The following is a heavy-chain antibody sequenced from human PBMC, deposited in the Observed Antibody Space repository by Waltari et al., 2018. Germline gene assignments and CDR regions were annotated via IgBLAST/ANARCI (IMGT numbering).Heavy chain of an antibody. CDR3: ARLLYIEPSYYYGMDV. V-gene: IGHV5-51*03. CDR2: IYPGDSDT. D-gene: IGHD5-12*01. CDR1: GYSFTSYL. Sequence: EVQLVQSGAEVKKPGESLKISCQGSGYSFTSYLSGWVRPMPGKGLEWMGIIYPGDSDTRYSPSFQGQVTISADKSISTAYLQWSSLKASDTAMYYCARLLYIEPSYYYGMDVWGQGTTVTVSS. J-gene: IGHJ6*02.